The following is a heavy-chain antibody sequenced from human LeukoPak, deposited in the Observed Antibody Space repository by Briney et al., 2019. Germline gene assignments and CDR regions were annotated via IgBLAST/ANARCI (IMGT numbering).Heavy chain of an antibody. CDR2: IIPILGIA. CDR1: GGTFSSYA. Sequence: ASVKVSCKASGGTFSSYAISWVRQAPGQGLEWMGRIIPILGIANYAQKFQGRVTITADKSTSTAYMELSSLRSEDTAVYYCARVVGEYYYDSSGPFDYWGQGTLVTVSS. J-gene: IGHJ4*02. V-gene: IGHV1-69*04. D-gene: IGHD3-22*01. CDR3: ARVVGEYYYDSSGPFDY.